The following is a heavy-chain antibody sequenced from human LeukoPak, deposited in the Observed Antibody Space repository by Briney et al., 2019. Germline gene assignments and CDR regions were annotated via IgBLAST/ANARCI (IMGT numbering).Heavy chain of an antibody. V-gene: IGHV1-2*04. CDR1: GYTFTGYY. CDR2: INPNSGGT. J-gene: IGHJ4*02. Sequence: ASVKVSCKASGYTFTGYYMHWVRQAPGQGLEWMGWINPNSGGTNYAQKFQGWVTMTRDTSISTAYMELSRLRSDDTAVYYCARGGYYDSSGYYRPFDYWGQGTLVTVSS. CDR3: ARGGYYDSSGYYRPFDY. D-gene: IGHD3-22*01.